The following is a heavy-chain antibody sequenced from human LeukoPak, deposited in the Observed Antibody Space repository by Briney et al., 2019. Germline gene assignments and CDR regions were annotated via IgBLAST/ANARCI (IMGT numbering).Heavy chain of an antibody. CDR3: ALSSSPCCFDY. Sequence: PGGSLRLSCAASGFTFDDCAMHWVRQAPGKGLEWVSAISGSGGSTYYADSVKGRFTISRDNSKNTLYLQMNSLRAEDTAVYYRALSSSPCCFDYWGQGTLVTVSS. CDR2: ISGSGGST. V-gene: IGHV3-23*01. J-gene: IGHJ4*02. D-gene: IGHD6-6*01. CDR1: GFTFDDCA.